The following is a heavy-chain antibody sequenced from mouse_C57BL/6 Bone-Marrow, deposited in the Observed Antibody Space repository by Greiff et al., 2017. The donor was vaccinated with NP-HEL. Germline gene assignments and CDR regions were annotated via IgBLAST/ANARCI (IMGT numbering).Heavy chain of an antibody. D-gene: IGHD1-1*01. V-gene: IGHV14-2*01. CDR1: GFTITDYY. CDR2: IYPEDGET. J-gene: IGHJ2*01. Sequence: EVQLQQSGAELVKPGASVKLSCTASGFTITDYYMHWVQQRTEQGLEWIGRIYPEDGETKYAPKFQGKATITADTSSNTAYLQLSRLTSEDTAVYYCARYFYCYGSSNNYLDYGGQGTTLTVSS. CDR3: ARYFYCYGSSNNYLDY.